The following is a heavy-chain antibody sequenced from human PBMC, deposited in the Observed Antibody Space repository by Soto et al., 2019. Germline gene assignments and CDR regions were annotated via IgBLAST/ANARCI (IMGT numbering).Heavy chain of an antibody. CDR1: GGSISSSRY. CDR2: LYSGGSP. CDR3: ASDTAIPWFFV. V-gene: IGHV4-39*01. J-gene: IGHJ4*02. D-gene: IGHD3-10*01. Sequence: SETLSLTCTVSGGSISSSRYWGWIRQSPGKGLEWIGSLYSGGSPFYNPSLKSRVTISVDKSKNQFSLRLNSVTAADTAIYYCASDTAIPWFFVWGQGALVTVSS.